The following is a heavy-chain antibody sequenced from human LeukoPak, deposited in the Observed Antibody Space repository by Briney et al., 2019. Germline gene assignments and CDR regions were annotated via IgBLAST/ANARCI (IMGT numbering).Heavy chain of an antibody. CDR2: FDPEDGET. V-gene: IGHV1-24*01. CDR3: ARALLFGRGDWFDP. J-gene: IGHJ5*02. CDR1: GYTLTELS. D-gene: IGHD3-16*01. Sequence: ASVKVSCKVSGYTLTELSMHWVRQAPGKGLEWMGGFDPEDGETIYAQKFQGRVTMTEDTSTDTAYMELSSLRSEDTAVYYCARALLFGRGDWFDPWGQGTLVTVSS.